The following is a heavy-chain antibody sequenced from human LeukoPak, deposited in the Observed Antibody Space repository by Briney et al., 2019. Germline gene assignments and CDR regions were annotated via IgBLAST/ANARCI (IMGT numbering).Heavy chain of an antibody. V-gene: IGHV3-30-3*01. CDR3: ARNQLDGYNHMAPHDY. J-gene: IGHJ4*02. D-gene: IGHD5-24*01. Sequence: GRSLRLSCAASGFTFSSYTMHWVRQDPGKGLEWVAVISYDGSNKYYADSVKGRFTISRDNSKNTLYLQMNSLRAEDTAVYYCARNQLDGYNHMAPHDYWGQGTLVTVSS. CDR2: ISYDGSNK. CDR1: GFTFSSYT.